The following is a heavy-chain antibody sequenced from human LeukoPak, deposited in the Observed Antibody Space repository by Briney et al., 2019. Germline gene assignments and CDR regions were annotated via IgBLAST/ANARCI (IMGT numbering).Heavy chain of an antibody. CDR1: GGSFSGYY. CDR2: IYYSGST. Sequence: SETLSLTCAVYGGSFSGYYWSWLRQPPGKSLEWIAYIYYSGSTNYNPSLKSRVTISVDTSKNQFSLKLTSVTAADTAVYYCARHFGDAYRRSFDFWGQGTLVTVSS. V-gene: IGHV4-59*08. D-gene: IGHD5-24*01. CDR3: ARHFGDAYRRSFDF. J-gene: IGHJ4*02.